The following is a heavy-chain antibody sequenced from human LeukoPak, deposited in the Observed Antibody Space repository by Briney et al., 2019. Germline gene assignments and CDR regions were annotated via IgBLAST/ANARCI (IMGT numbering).Heavy chain of an antibody. Sequence: RGSLRLSCAASGFTFSSYAMSWVRQAPGKGLEWVSAISGSGGSTYYADSVRGRFTISRDNSKNTLYLQMNSLRAEDTAVYYCAKAPRAAAGTYNGMDVWGQGTTVTVSS. J-gene: IGHJ6*02. D-gene: IGHD6-13*01. CDR1: GFTFSSYA. CDR3: AKAPRAAAGTYNGMDV. V-gene: IGHV3-23*01. CDR2: ISGSGGST.